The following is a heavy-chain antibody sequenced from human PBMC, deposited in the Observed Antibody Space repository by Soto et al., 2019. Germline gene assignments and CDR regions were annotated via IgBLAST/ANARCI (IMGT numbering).Heavy chain of an antibody. D-gene: IGHD3-16*01. Sequence: GGSLRLSCAASGFSFSDFYMSWIRQAPGKGLEWVSWISSSGTYTNYADSVKGRFTISRDNARNSLSLQMSSLRTEDMAVYFCVRERGGMDVWSQGTMVTVSS. CDR3: VRERGGMDV. CDR2: ISSSGTYT. J-gene: IGHJ6*02. V-gene: IGHV3-11*06. CDR1: GFSFSDFY.